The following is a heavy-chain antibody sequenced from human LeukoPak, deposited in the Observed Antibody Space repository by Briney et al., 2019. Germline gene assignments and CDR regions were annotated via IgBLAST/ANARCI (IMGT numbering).Heavy chain of an antibody. D-gene: IGHD2-15*01. Sequence: GGSLRLSCAASGFTVSSNEMSWVRQAPGKGLEWVSSISGGSTYYADSRKGRFTISRDNSKNTLYLQMNSLRAEDTAVYYCGAGVRRWYYWGQGTLVTVSS. J-gene: IGHJ4*02. V-gene: IGHV3-38-3*01. CDR3: GAGVRRWYY. CDR2: ISGGST. CDR1: GFTVSSNE.